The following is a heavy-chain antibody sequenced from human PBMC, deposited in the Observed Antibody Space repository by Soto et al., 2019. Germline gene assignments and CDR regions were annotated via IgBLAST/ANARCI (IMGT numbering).Heavy chain of an antibody. CDR3: ARGPGGDKVDY. D-gene: IGHD3-10*01. CDR1: GDSISNGYYT. CDR2: IYNSVNT. V-gene: IGHV4-30-4*01. Sequence: QVQLQESGPGLVEPSQTLSLTCTVSGDSISNGYYTWSWIRQPPGKDLEWIGHIYNSVNTYSTPFLKSRVTISADTSKNQFSLKLSSVTAADTAVYYCARGPGGDKVDYWGQGTLVTVSS. J-gene: IGHJ4*02.